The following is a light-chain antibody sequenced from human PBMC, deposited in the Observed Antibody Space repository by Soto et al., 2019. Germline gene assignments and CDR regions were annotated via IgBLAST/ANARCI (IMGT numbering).Light chain of an antibody. CDR2: DDN. J-gene: IGLJ1*01. CDR1: SSNIGGNS. CDR3: GSWDSSLSAYV. Sequence: QSVLTQPPSVSAAPGQKVTISCSGSSSNIGGNSVSWYQQLPGTAPKLLIYDDNRRPSGIPDRFSGSKSGTSATLGITGFQTGDEADYYCGSWDSSLSAYVFGTGTKSPS. V-gene: IGLV1-51*01.